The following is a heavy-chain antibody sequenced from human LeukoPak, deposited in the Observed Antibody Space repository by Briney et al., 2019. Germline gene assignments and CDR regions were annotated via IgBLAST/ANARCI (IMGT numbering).Heavy chain of an antibody. Sequence: GGSLRLSCAASGFTFSSYAMSWVCQAPGKGLEWVSAISGSGGSTYYADSVKGRFTISRDNSKDTLYLQMNSLRAEDTAVYYCAKDSKYSSSWYPIDYWGQGTLVTVSS. CDR2: ISGSGGST. CDR1: GFTFSSYA. V-gene: IGHV3-23*01. D-gene: IGHD6-13*01. J-gene: IGHJ4*02. CDR3: AKDSKYSSSWYPIDY.